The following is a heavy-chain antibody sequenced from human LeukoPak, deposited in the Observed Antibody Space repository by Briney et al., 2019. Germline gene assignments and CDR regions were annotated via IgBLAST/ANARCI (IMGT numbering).Heavy chain of an antibody. J-gene: IGHJ5*02. V-gene: IGHV4-38-2*02. CDR2: ISHSENT. Sequence: SETLSLTCSVSGDSISSSYFWGWIRPPPGTGLEWIGSISHSENTFYNPSLKSRVTISVDTSKNHFSLNLSAVTAADTAVYYCARARKYNGNPNWIDLWGQGVLVAVSS. D-gene: IGHD2-8*01. CDR3: ARARKYNGNPNWIDL. CDR1: GDSISSSYF.